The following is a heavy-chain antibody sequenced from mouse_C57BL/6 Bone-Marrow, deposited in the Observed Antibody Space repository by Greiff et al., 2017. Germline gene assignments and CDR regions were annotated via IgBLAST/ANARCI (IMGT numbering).Heavy chain of an antibody. D-gene: IGHD1-1*01. V-gene: IGHV1-72*01. CDR2: IDPNSGGT. CDR1: GYTFTSYW. J-gene: IGHJ1*03. Sequence: VQLQQPGAELVKPGASVKLSCKASGYTFTSYWMHWVKQRPGRGLEWIGRIDPNSGGTKYNEKFKSKATLTVDRPSSTAYMQLSSLTSEDSAVYYCARKGIATVVAPYWYFDGWGTGATVTVSS. CDR3: ARKGIATVVAPYWYFDG.